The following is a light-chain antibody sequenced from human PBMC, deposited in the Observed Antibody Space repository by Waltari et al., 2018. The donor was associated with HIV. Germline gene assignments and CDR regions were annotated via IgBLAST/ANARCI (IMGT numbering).Light chain of an antibody. V-gene: IGKV2-28*01. CDR2: LGS. CDR1: QSLLQSNGYNY. J-gene: IGKJ4*01. Sequence: DIVMTQSPLSLPVTPGEPASISCRSSQSLLQSNGYNYLHWYLQKPGQSPQLLIYLGSNRASGVPDRFSGSGSGTYFTLKISRVEAEDVGAYYCMQALQTPTFGGGTKVEIK. CDR3: MQALQTPT.